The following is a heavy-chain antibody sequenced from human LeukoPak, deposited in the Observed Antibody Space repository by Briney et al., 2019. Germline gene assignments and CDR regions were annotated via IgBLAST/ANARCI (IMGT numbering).Heavy chain of an antibody. CDR1: GYSFTRYW. J-gene: IGHJ4*02. Sequence: PGESLKISCQGSGYSFTRYWIGWVRQMPGKGLEWMGAVYPGDSDVRYGPSFQGQVTISVDTSINTAYLQWSSLKASDTAIYYCARRGVTSSPLDYWGQGTLVTAPS. V-gene: IGHV5-51*01. CDR2: VYPGDSDV. D-gene: IGHD3-10*01. CDR3: ARRGVTSSPLDY.